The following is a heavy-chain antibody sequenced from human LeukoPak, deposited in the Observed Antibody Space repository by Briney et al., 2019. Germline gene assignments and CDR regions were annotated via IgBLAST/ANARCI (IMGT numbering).Heavy chain of an antibody. V-gene: IGHV3-20*01. CDR1: GLMFDEYG. CDR3: ARKGVGGELGGFDY. D-gene: IGHD3-16*01. Sequence: PGGSLRLSCAASGLMFDEYGMSWVRQVPGKGLEWVCGINRIGSITGCADSVKGRFTISRDNAKNFLFQDMNSLRVEDTAFYHCARKGVGGELGGFDYWGQGTLVTVSS. CDR2: INRIGSIT. J-gene: IGHJ4*02.